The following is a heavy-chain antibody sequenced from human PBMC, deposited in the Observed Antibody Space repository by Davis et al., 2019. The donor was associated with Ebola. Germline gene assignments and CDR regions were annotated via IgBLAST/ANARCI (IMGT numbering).Heavy chain of an antibody. V-gene: IGHV1-46*02. J-gene: IGHJ6*02. CDR1: GYTFNSYY. CDR2: INPSGGST. Sequence: ASVKVSCKASGYTFNSYYIHWVRQAPGQGLEWMGIINPSGGSTTYAQKFQGRVTLTRDTSIGTAYMELSSLGSDDTAVYFCARASPPEYNVWSRNPHYHYFPMDVWGQGTTVTVSS. CDR3: ARASPPEYNVWSRNPHYHYFPMDV. D-gene: IGHD3-10*02.